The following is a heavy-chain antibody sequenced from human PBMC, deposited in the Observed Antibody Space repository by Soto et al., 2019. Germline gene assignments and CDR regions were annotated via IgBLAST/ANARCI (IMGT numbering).Heavy chain of an antibody. CDR1: EFTFLKDV. CDR2: ISFDGSDK. J-gene: IGHJ6*04. V-gene: IGHV3-30-3*01. D-gene: IGHD3-22*01. Sequence: QVQLVESGGGVVQPERSLRLSCAASEFTFLKDVMHWVRQAPGKGLAWGALISFDGSDKYYADSVKGRFTISRDNSKNTLFMQMNSLRPEDTAVYYCAREMIPMIMGGMSAMDVWGRGTTVTFSS. CDR3: AREMIPMIMGGMSAMDV.